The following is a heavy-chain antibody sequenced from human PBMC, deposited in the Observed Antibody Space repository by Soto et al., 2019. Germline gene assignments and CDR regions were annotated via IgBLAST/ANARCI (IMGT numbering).Heavy chain of an antibody. V-gene: IGHV4-39*01. Sequence: SETLSLTCAVSGVSIHNSHSFWAWIRQPPGKGLEFIGSVYYSGAANYNPSLKSRVTISVDTSKNQLSLRVNSVTAADTAVYYCGRVVEGATRHTDFDSWGQGTLVTVSS. CDR3: GRVVEGATRHTDFDS. CDR1: GVSIHNSHSF. CDR2: VYYSGAA. D-gene: IGHD2-15*01. J-gene: IGHJ5*01.